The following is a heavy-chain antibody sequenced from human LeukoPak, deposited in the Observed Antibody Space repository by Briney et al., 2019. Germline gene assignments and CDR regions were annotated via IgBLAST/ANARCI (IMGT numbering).Heavy chain of an antibody. D-gene: IGHD1-26*01. CDR3: AKDRGTYYFGDY. CDR2: ILSDGSNL. J-gene: IGHJ4*02. Sequence: GGSLRLSCAASGFTFSSAGMHWVRQATGKGLEWMAFILSDGSNLYYADSVKGRLTISRDNSKNTLYLQMNSLRAEDTAVYYCAKDRGTYYFGDYWGQGTLVTVSS. CDR1: GFTFSSAG. V-gene: IGHV3-30*02.